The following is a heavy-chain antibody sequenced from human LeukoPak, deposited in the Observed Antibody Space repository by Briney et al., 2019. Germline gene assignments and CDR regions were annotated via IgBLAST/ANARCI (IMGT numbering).Heavy chain of an antibody. CDR3: AKELYFYGSGSDY. Sequence: QPGGSLRLSCAASGFTFSSYWMYWVRHAPGKGLVWVSRINSDGSFTSYADSVKGRFTISRDNAKNALYLQMHSLRAEDTAVYYCAKELYFYGSGSDYWGQGTLVTVSS. D-gene: IGHD3-10*01. CDR1: GFTFSSYW. V-gene: IGHV3-74*01. CDR2: INSDGSFT. J-gene: IGHJ4*02.